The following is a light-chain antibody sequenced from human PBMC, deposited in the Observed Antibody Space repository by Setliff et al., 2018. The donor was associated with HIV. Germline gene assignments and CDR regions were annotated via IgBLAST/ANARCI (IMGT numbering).Light chain of an antibody. V-gene: IGLV2-14*03. CDR2: DVT. J-gene: IGLJ2*01. CDR1: SSDLRAYNY. Sequence: QSALTQPASVSGYPGQSIAISCTGTSSDLRAYNYVSWYQQYPGKAPKVLIYDVTKRPSGVSNRFSGSKSGNTASLRISGLQAEDEAHYFCASYTKSDTRIFGGGTKVTVL. CDR3: ASYTKSDTRI.